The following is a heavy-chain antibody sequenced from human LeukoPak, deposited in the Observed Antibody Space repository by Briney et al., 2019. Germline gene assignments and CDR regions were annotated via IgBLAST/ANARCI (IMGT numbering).Heavy chain of an antibody. V-gene: IGHV4-38-2*01. CDR3: ARKLESSPSLGHYYYMDV. Sequence: SETLSLTCAVSGYSISSGYYWGWIRQPPGKGLEWIGSIYHSGSTYYNPSLKSRVTISVDTSKNQFSLKLSSVTAADTAVYYCARKLESSPSLGHYYYMDVWGKGTTVTVSS. CDR2: IYHSGST. J-gene: IGHJ6*03. D-gene: IGHD6-6*01. CDR1: GYSISSGYY.